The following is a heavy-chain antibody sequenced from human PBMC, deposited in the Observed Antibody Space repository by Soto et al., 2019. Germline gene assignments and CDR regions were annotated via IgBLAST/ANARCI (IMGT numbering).Heavy chain of an antibody. D-gene: IGHD2-15*01. CDR2: ISAYNGNT. Sequence: QVQLVQSGAEVKKPGASVKVSCKASGYTFTIYGISGVRQAPAQGLEWMGWISAYNGNTHYAQKLQGRGTMTTDTTTSTAYEELTSLRSDDTAVYYCARAGYCSDGSCYSDYWGQGTLVTVSS. J-gene: IGHJ4*02. CDR3: ARAGYCSDGSCYSDY. V-gene: IGHV1-18*01. CDR1: GYTFTIYG.